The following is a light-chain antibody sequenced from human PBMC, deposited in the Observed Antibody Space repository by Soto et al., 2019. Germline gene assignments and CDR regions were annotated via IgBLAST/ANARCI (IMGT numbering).Light chain of an antibody. CDR1: QDISNY. CDR3: QQYSHLIT. V-gene: IGKV1-33*01. CDR2: DAS. J-gene: IGKJ5*01. Sequence: DIQMIQSPSSLSASVGDRVTITCQASQDISNYLNWYQQXLGKAPKFLIYDASNLETGAPSRFSGSGSGTDFTFTISSLQPEDVASYYCQQYSHLITFGQGTRLEIK.